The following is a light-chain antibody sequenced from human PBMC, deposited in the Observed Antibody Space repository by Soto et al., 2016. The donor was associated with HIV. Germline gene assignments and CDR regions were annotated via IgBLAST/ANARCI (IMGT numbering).Light chain of an antibody. V-gene: IGKV1-8*01. CDR1: QGISSY. CDR3: QQYYSYPRT. CDR2: AAS. J-gene: IGKJ1*01. Sequence: AIRMTQSPSSLSASTGDRVTITCRASQGISSYLAWYPQKPGKAPKLLIYAASTLQSGVPSRFSGSGSGTDFTLTINCLQSEDFATYYCQQYYSYPRTFGQGTKVEIK.